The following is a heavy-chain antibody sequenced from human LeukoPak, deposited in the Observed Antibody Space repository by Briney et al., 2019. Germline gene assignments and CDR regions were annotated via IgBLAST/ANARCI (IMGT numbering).Heavy chain of an antibody. Sequence: PSETLSLTCTVSGGSISSGGYYWSWIRQHPGKGLEWIGEVSPGGSTRYNPSLRSRVTISLDTSRRRFSLRLSSVTAADTGVYYCARDGGTRLGFDPWGQGTLVTVSS. CDR1: GGSISSGGYY. D-gene: IGHD3-16*01. CDR3: ARDGGTRLGFDP. V-gene: IGHV4-31*03. J-gene: IGHJ5*02. CDR2: VSPGGST.